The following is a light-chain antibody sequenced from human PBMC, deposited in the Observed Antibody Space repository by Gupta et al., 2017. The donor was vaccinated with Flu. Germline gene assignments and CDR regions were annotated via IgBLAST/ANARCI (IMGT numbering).Light chain of an antibody. CDR1: QSVSSN. Sequence: EIVMTQSPATLSVSPGERATLSCRASQSVSSNLAWYQQKPGQAPRLLIYGASTRATGFPARFSGSGCGTEFTLTISSRQSEDFAVYYCQQQNNCPMVFGQGTKVEIK. CDR2: GAS. J-gene: IGKJ1*01. CDR3: QQQNNCPMV. V-gene: IGKV3-15*01.